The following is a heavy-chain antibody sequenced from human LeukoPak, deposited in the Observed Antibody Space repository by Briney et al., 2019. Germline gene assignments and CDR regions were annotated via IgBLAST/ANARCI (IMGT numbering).Heavy chain of an antibody. CDR1: GDSISSYY. CDR2: IYYSGST. D-gene: IGHD5-12*01. Sequence: SETLSLTCTVSGDSISSYYWSWIRQPPGKGLEWIGYIYYSGSTNYNPSLKSRVTISVDTSKNQFSLKLSSVTAADTVVYYCARHQLGGQLRFDYWGQGTLVTVSS. J-gene: IGHJ4*02. CDR3: ARHQLGGQLRFDY. V-gene: IGHV4-59*08.